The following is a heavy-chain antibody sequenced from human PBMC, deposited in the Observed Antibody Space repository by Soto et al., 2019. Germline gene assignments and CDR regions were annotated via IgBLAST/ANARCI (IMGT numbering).Heavy chain of an antibody. V-gene: IGHV2-5*02. CDR3: AQSKWEVLRAFEV. D-gene: IGHD1-26*01. CDR2: VYGDDEK. J-gene: IGHJ3*01. Sequence: QITLKESGPTLVKPTQTLTLTCTFSGFSLTASEVGVGWIRQPPGKALEWLALVYGDDEKLYTPHLQTMLTVKTDTAKNQVVLTMTNMDPVDTATYYCAQSKWEVLRAFEVWGQGIKVTVSS. CDR1: GFSLTASEVG.